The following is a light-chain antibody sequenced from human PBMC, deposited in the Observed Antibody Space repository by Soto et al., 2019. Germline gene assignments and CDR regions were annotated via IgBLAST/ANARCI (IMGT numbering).Light chain of an antibody. Sequence: QSALTQPPSVSGAPGQRGTISCTGSSSNIGAGYDVHWYQQLPGTAPKLLIYGNSNRPSGVPDRFSGSKSGTSASLAITGLQAEDEADYYCQSYDSSLSGPVFGTGPKVTVL. CDR3: QSYDSSLSGPV. CDR2: GNS. J-gene: IGLJ1*01. V-gene: IGLV1-40*01. CDR1: SSNIGAGYD.